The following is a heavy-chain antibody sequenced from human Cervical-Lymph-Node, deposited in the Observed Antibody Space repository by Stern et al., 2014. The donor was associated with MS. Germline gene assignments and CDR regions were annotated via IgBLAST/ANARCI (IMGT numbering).Heavy chain of an antibody. D-gene: IGHD1-26*01. J-gene: IGHJ4*02. CDR2: IWYDGSNK. V-gene: IGHV3-33*01. CDR1: GFSFSSYG. CDR3: ARGGGSWGYFDY. Sequence: VQLVESGGGVVKPGGSLRLSCAASGFSFSSYGMHWVRQAPGKGLEWVAVIWYDGSNKYYADSVKGRFTISRDKSKNTLYLQMNSLRAEDTAVYYCARGGGSWGYFDYWGQGTLVTVSS.